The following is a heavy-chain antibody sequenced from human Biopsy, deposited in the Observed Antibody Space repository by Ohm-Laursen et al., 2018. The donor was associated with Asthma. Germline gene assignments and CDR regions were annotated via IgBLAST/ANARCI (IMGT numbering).Heavy chain of an antibody. J-gene: IGHJ6*02. Sequence: SSLRLSCAASGFTVSSNGMSWVRQPPGKGLEWVSGISWNSGTIAYADSVKGRFTISRDNSNNSVYLQMNSLRPEDTALYFCSRDRGGSTRGGYYYYGMDVWGQGTTVTVSS. V-gene: IGHV3-9*01. CDR3: SRDRGGSTRGGYYYYGMDV. CDR2: ISWNSGTI. CDR1: GFTVSSNG. D-gene: IGHD2-15*01.